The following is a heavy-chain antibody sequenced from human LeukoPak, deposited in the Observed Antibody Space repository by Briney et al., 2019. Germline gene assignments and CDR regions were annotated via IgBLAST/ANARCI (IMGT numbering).Heavy chain of an antibody. J-gene: IGHJ4*02. V-gene: IGHV3-9*03. CDR2: ISWNSGSI. Sequence: GGSLRLSCAASGFTFDDYAMHWVRQAPGKGLEWVSGISWNSGSIGYADSVKGRFTISRDNAKNSLYLQMNSLRAEDMALYYCAKDRTGIAAAGFDYWGQGTLVTVSS. CDR1: GFTFDDYA. CDR3: AKDRTGIAAAGFDY. D-gene: IGHD6-13*01.